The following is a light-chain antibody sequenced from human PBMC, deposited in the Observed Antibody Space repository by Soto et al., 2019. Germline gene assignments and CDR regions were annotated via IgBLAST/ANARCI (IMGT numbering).Light chain of an antibody. CDR3: QQYNSYSPRT. CDR1: QSIGNW. V-gene: IGKV1-5*01. CDR2: DAS. Sequence: DFQLTQAPSTLSASVGDRVTITCRASQSIGNWLAWYQQKPGKAPNLLIYDASTLENGVPSRFSGSASGTDFTLTISSLQPYDFATYYCQQYNSYSPRTFGQGTKVDIK. J-gene: IGKJ1*01.